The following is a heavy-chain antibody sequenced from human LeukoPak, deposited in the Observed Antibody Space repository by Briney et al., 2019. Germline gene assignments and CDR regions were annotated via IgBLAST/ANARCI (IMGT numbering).Heavy chain of an antibody. CDR2: IYYSGST. Sequence: PSETLSLTCTVSGGSISSGDYYWSWIRQPPGKGLEWIGYIYYSGSTYYNPSLKSRVTISVDTSKNQFSLKLSSVTAADTAVYYCARPGITIFGVVNPFDYWGQGTLVTVSS. J-gene: IGHJ4*02. CDR1: GGSISSGDYY. D-gene: IGHD3-3*01. V-gene: IGHV4-30-4*02. CDR3: ARPGITIFGVVNPFDY.